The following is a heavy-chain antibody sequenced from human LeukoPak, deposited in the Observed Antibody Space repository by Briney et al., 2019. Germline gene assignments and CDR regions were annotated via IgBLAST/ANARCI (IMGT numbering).Heavy chain of an antibody. Sequence: GGSLRLSCAASGFTFSSYGMHWVRQAPGKGLEWVAVISYDGSNKYYADSVKGRFTLSRDNSKNTLYLQMNSLRAEDTAVYYCAKDLYYYDSSGYYPNYYYYGMDVWGQGTTVTVSS. V-gene: IGHV3-30*18. CDR2: ISYDGSNK. CDR1: GFTFSSYG. CDR3: AKDLYYYDSSGYYPNYYYYGMDV. J-gene: IGHJ6*02. D-gene: IGHD3-22*01.